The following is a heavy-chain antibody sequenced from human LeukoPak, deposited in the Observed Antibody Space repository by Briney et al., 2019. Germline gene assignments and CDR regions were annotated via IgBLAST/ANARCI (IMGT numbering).Heavy chain of an antibody. CDR1: GFTFSSYD. CDR2: IWYDGSNK. Sequence: GGSLRLSCAASGFTFSSYDMHWVRQAPGKGLEWVAVIWYDGSNKYSADSVKGRFTISRDNSKNTLYLQMDSLRAEDTAVYYCARDREYYDFWSGYPSYGYFDYWGQGTLVTVSS. V-gene: IGHV3-33*01. J-gene: IGHJ4*02. CDR3: ARDREYYDFWSGYPSYGYFDY. D-gene: IGHD3-3*01.